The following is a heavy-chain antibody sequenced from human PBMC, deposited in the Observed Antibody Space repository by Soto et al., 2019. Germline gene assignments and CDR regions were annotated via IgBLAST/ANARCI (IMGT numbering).Heavy chain of an antibody. V-gene: IGHV3-23*01. J-gene: IGHJ4*02. D-gene: IGHD6-19*01. CDR3: AKSNGRGGWPNEQDY. Sequence: EVQLLESGGGLVQPGGSLRLSCAASGFTFSSNAMSWVRQAPGKGLEWVSAISGSGGSTYYADSVKGRFTISRDNSKNTLYLQMNSLRAEDTAVYYCAKSNGRGGWPNEQDYWGQGTLVTVSS. CDR2: ISGSGGST. CDR1: GFTFSSNA.